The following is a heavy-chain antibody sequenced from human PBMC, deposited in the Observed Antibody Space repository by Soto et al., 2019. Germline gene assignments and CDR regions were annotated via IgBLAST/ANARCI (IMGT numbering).Heavy chain of an antibody. CDR1: DSTFTKFG. V-gene: IGHV1-18*01. CDR2: LSVHTGQT. J-gene: IGHJ6*02. D-gene: IGHD2-2*02. Sequence: QLVQSGPEVKKPGASVKVSCRAPDSTFTKFGASWVRQAPGQGLGGLGWLSVHTGQTRYARKVQGRATMTADTSANTAYMELRSLISDDTAVYYCARARYCSSPSCYNHYYYGMDIWGQGTTVTVSS. CDR3: ARARYCSSPSCYNHYYYGMDI.